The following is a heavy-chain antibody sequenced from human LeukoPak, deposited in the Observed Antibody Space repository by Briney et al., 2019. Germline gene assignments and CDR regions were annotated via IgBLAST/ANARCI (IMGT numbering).Heavy chain of an antibody. V-gene: IGHV4-39*01. CDR3: ARQVGDTYYYGSGSYKVDY. CDR2: IYYSGST. D-gene: IGHD3-10*01. Sequence: SETLSVTCTVSGGSISSSSYYWGWIRQPPGKGLEWIGSIYYSGSTYYNPSLKSRVTISVVTSKNQFSLKLSSVTAADTAVYYCARQVGDTYYYGSGSYKVDYWGQGTLVTVSP. J-gene: IGHJ4*02. CDR1: GGSISSSSYY.